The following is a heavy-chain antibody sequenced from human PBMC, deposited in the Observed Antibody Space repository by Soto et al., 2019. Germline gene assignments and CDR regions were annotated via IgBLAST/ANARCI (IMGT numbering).Heavy chain of an antibody. CDR1: GYTFTSYA. CDR3: ARDAAAGLNDY. J-gene: IGHJ4*02. Sequence: QVQLVQSGAEVKKPGASVKVSCKASGYTFTSYAISWVRQAPGQGLEWMGWISAYNGKTNYAQNFPGRVTMTTDTSPTTAYMELRSLRSDDTAVYYCARDAAAGLNDYWGQGTLVTVSS. D-gene: IGHD6-13*01. V-gene: IGHV1-18*01. CDR2: ISAYNGKT.